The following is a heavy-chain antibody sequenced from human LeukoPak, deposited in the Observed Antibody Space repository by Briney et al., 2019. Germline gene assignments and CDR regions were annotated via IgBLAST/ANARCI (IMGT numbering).Heavy chain of an antibody. CDR3: ARRYYGSGSYYNWFDP. Sequence: GESLKISCKGSGYSFTSYWIGWVRQMPGKGLEWMGIIICGDSDTRYSPSFQGQVTISADKSISTAYLQWSSLKASDTAMYYCARRYYGSGSYYNWFDPWGQGTLVTVSS. CDR1: GYSFTSYW. V-gene: IGHV5-51*01. D-gene: IGHD3-10*01. CDR2: IICGDSDT. J-gene: IGHJ5*02.